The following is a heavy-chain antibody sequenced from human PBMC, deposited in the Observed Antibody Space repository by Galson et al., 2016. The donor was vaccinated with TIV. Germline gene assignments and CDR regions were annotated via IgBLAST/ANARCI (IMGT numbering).Heavy chain of an antibody. CDR2: ISAGGGRT. Sequence: SLRLSCAASGFTFSSFAVSWVRQAPGKGLEWVSGISAGGGRTNYAESVKGRFTISRDNPKNTLYLQMNSLRAEDTAVYYCTKVPSSGFSYYYGLDVWGQGTTVTVSS. V-gene: IGHV3-23*01. D-gene: IGHD3-22*01. J-gene: IGHJ6*02. CDR3: TKVPSSGFSYYYGLDV. CDR1: GFTFSSFA.